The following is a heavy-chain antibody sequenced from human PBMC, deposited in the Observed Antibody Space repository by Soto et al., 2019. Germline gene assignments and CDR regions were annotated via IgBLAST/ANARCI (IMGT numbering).Heavy chain of an antibody. CDR1: GCTLSTYA. D-gene: IGHD5-18*01. V-gene: IGHV3-64*01. J-gene: IGHJ4*02. CDR3: ARHGRAMNDY. CDR2: ISSNGGTT. Sequence: GGSRRLCWAASGCTLSTYAMQGVRQVTGKGLDFVSSISSNGGTTNYAYSVKGRFTISRDNSRDTLYLQMGSLRPEDMAVEYCARHGRAMNDYRGQGTLVTVSS.